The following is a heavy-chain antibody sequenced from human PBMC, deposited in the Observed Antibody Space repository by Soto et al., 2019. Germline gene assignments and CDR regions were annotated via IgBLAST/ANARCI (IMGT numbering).Heavy chain of an antibody. J-gene: IGHJ6*02. D-gene: IGHD6-13*01. CDR1: GYTFTGYY. CDR2: INPNSGGT. Sequence: ASVKVSCKASGYTFTGYYMHWVRQAPGQGLEWMGWINPNSGGTNYAQKFQGWVTMTRDTSISTAYMELSRLRSDDTAVYYCASSSWYLHEGYYGMDVWGQGTTVTVSS. CDR3: ASSSWYLHEGYYGMDV. V-gene: IGHV1-2*04.